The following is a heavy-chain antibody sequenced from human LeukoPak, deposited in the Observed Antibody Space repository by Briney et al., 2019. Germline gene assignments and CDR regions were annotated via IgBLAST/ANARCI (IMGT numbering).Heavy chain of an antibody. V-gene: IGHV3-9*01. Sequence: PGRSLRLSCAASGFTFDDYAMHWVRQAPGKGLEWVSGISWNSGSIGYADSVKGRFTISRDNAKNSLYLQMNSLRAEDTALYYCAKDSIGYYVGATSFDYWGQGTLVTVSS. CDR2: ISWNSGSI. D-gene: IGHD3-22*01. J-gene: IGHJ4*02. CDR1: GFTFDDYA. CDR3: AKDSIGYYVGATSFDY.